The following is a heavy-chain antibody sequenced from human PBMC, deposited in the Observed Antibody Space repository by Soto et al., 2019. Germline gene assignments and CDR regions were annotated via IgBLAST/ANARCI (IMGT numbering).Heavy chain of an antibody. J-gene: IGHJ4*02. CDR3: ARDGTGIAAADLDY. CDR2: INPNSGGT. Sequence: ASVKVSCKASGYTFTGYYMHWVRQAPGQGLEWMGWINPNSGGTNYAQKFQGWVTMTRDTSISTAYMELSRLRSDDTAVYYCARDGTGIAAADLDYWGQGTLVTVSS. V-gene: IGHV1-2*04. D-gene: IGHD6-13*01. CDR1: GYTFTGYY.